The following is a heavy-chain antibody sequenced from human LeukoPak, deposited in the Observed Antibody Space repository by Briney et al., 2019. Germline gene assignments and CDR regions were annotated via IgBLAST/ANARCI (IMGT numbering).Heavy chain of an antibody. Sequence: VASLRLSCEASGVIFSNYAISWVRQAPGEGLEWVSGVIHNFGATNYAHTVQGRVTITADNSTSTSYIQISSLRSEDTAVYYCAKECGTIGVTLYDFWGQGVLVTVSS. V-gene: IGHV1-69*06. J-gene: IGHJ4*02. CDR2: VIHNFGAT. CDR1: GVIFSNYA. CDR3: AKECGTIGVTLYDF. D-gene: IGHD1-26*01.